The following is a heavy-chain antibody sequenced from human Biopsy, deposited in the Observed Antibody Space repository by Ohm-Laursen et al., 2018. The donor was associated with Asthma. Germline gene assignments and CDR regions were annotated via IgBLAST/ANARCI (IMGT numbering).Heavy chain of an antibody. CDR1: GGTFSTYV. Sequence: SVKVSCKSLGGTFSTYVIGWVRQAPGQGLKWMGGINSVFGTTTYPQKFQDRVTITADDSTSTVYMELSSLRSEDTAVYYCARKAGSCISRTCYSLDFWGQGALVTVSS. CDR3: ARKAGSCISRTCYSLDF. V-gene: IGHV1-69*13. CDR2: INSVFGTT. J-gene: IGHJ4*02. D-gene: IGHD2-2*01.